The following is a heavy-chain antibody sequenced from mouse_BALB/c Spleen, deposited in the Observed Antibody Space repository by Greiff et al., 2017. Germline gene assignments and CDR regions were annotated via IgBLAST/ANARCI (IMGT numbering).Heavy chain of an antibody. Sequence: EVQLVESGPGLVKPSQSLSLTCTVTGYSITSDYAWNWLRQFPGNKLEWMGYRSYSGSTSYNPSLKSRISITRDTSKNQFFLQLNSVTTEDTATYYCAREALYYYGSCYRAYWGQGTLVTVSA. CDR3: AREALYYYGSCYRAY. V-gene: IGHV3-2*02. CDR2: RSYSGST. J-gene: IGHJ3*01. CDR1: GYSITSDYA. D-gene: IGHD1-1*01.